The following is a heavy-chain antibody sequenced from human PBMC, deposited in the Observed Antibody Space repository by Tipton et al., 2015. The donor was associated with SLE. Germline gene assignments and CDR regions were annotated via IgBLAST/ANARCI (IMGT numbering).Heavy chain of an antibody. V-gene: IGHV3-74*01. CDR1: GFSFSSYY. Sequence: GSLRLSCAASGFSFSSYYMNWVRQVPGKGLAWVSRIETDGRSTAYADSVKGRFTVSRDNAQDTLFPQMNSLRAEDSGVYYCARAFRLGLDSFDIWGQGTTVTVSA. CDR3: ARAFRLGLDSFDI. CDR2: IETDGRST. D-gene: IGHD3/OR15-3a*01. J-gene: IGHJ3*02.